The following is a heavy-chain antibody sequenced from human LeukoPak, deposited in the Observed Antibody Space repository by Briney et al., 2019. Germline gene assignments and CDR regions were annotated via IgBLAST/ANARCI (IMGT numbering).Heavy chain of an antibody. D-gene: IGHD3-22*01. CDR3: AKETNYYDSSGPLDY. CDR2: ISWNSGSI. Sequence: GGSLRLSCAASGFTFDDYAMHWVRQAPGKGLEWVSGISWNSGSIGHADSVKGRFTISRDNAKNSLYLQMNSLRAEDTALYYCAKETNYYDSSGPLDYWGQGTLVTVSS. V-gene: IGHV3-9*01. J-gene: IGHJ4*02. CDR1: GFTFDDYA.